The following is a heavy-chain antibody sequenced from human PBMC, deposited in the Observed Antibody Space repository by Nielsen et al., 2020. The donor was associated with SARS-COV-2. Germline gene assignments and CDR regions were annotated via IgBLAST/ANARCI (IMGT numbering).Heavy chain of an antibody. CDR2: ISSSSSTI. V-gene: IGHV3-48*01. CDR1: GFTFSSYS. J-gene: IGHJ4*02. D-gene: IGHD3-22*01. Sequence: GESLKISCAASGFTFSSYSMNWVRQAPGKGLEWVSYISSSSSTIYYADSVKGRFTISRDNSKNTLYLQMNSLRAGDTAVYYCARGNYYDSRDYYYLGYFDYWGQGTLVTVSS. CDR3: ARGNYYDSRDYYYLGYFDY.